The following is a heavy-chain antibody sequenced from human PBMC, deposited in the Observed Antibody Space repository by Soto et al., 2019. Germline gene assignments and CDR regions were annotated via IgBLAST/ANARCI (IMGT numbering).Heavy chain of an antibody. V-gene: IGHV1-69*01. J-gene: IGHJ3*02. CDR1: GGTFRSYA. D-gene: IGHD3-22*01. CDR2: IVRFFGTP. CDR3: VRAYDSGGPGAFDI. Sequence: SVKVSCKASGGTFRSYAITWVRQAPGQGLEWMGGIVRFFGTPTYAQKFQGRVTITADGHTNTAYMELSSLRSEDTAVYYCVRAYDSGGPGAFDIWGQGTMVTVS.